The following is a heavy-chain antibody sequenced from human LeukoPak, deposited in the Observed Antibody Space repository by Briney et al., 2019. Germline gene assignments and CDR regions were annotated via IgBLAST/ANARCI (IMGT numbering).Heavy chain of an antibody. CDR1: GGSISSYY. Sequence: PSETLSLTCTVSGGSISSYYWSWIRQPPGKGLEWIGYIYYSGSTNYNPFLKSRVTISVDTSKNQFSLKLSSVTAADTAVYFCARQTRYPLYYMDVWGKGTTVTISS. CDR2: IYYSGST. CDR3: ARQTRYPLYYMDV. V-gene: IGHV4-59*08. J-gene: IGHJ6*03. D-gene: IGHD1-14*01.